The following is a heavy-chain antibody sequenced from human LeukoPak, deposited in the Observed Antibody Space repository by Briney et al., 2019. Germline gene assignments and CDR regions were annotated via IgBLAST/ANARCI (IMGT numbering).Heavy chain of an antibody. CDR3: ARAVYYSNYLGY. J-gene: IGHJ4*01. CDR2: INTDGSST. CDR1: GFTFSSYW. V-gene: IGHV3-74*01. Sequence: GGSLRLSCAASGFTFSSYWMHWVRQAPGKGLVWVSRINTDGSSTSYADSVKGRFTISRDNAKNTLYLQMNSLRAEDTAMYYCARAVYYSNYLGYWGQGTLVTVSS. D-gene: IGHD3-10*01.